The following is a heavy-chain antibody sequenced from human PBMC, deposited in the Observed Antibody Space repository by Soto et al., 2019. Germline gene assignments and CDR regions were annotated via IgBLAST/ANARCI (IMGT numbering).Heavy chain of an antibody. CDR2: INHNGST. V-gene: IGHV4-34*01. Sequence: TSETLSLTCAIYGGSFSNYYWNWIRQPPGKGLEWMGKINHNGSTNYSPSLKSRLTISVDTSKNQFSLKLTSVTAADSAVYFCAREPLAHSYFDFWGQGILVTVSS. J-gene: IGHJ4*02. CDR3: AREPLAHSYFDF. CDR1: GGSFSNYY.